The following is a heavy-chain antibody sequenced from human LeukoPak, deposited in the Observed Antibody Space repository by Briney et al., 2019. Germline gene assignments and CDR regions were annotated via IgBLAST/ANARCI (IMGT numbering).Heavy chain of an antibody. J-gene: IGHJ3*02. D-gene: IGHD3-22*01. CDR3: AITGGPYYYDSSGYSIDPFYI. V-gene: IGHV4-39*01. CDR2: IYYSGST. Sequence: SETLSLTCTVSGGSISSSSYYWGWIRQPPGKGLEWIGSIYYSGSTYYNASLKSRVTISVDTSKNQFSLKLSSVTAADTAVYYCAITGGPYYYDSSGYSIDPFYIWGQGTMVTVSS. CDR1: GGSISSSSYY.